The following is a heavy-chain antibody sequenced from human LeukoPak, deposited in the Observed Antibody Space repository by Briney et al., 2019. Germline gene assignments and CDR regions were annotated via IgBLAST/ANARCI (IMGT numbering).Heavy chain of an antibody. J-gene: IGHJ4*02. CDR3: AKRGGRDYDILTASY. V-gene: IGHV3-23*01. CDR1: GFTFSSYA. Sequence: PGGSLRLSCAASGFTFSSYAMSWVRQAPGKGLEWVSAISGSGGSTYYADSVKGRFTISRDNSKNTLYLQMNSLRAEDTAVYYCAKRGGRDYDILTASYWGQGTLVTASS. CDR2: ISGSGGST. D-gene: IGHD3-9*01.